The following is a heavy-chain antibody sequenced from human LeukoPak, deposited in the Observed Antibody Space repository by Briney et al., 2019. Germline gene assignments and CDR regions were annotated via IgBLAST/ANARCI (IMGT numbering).Heavy chain of an antibody. CDR2: IIPIFGTA. D-gene: IGHD3-22*01. V-gene: IGHV1-69*05. CDR1: GGTFSSYA. Sequence: ASVRVSCKASGGTFSSYAISWVRQAPGQGLEWMGGIIPIFGTANYAQKFQGRVTITTDESTSTAYMELSSLRSEDTAVYYCAREDSYYYDSSGYKRSFDIWGQGTMVTVSS. CDR3: AREDSYYYDSSGYKRSFDI. J-gene: IGHJ3*02.